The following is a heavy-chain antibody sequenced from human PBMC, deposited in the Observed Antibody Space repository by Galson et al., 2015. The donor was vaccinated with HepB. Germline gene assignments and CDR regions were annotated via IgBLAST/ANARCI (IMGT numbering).Heavy chain of an antibody. CDR1: GFTFSSYG. J-gene: IGHJ4*02. V-gene: IGHV3-33*08. CDR2: IWSDGSDK. CDR3: ARDRTYCGSPSCSRMGPNY. Sequence: SLRLSCAASGFTFSSYGVHWVRQAPGKGLEWVALIWSDGSDKNYADSVKGRFTISRDNSKNTVSLQMDSLRAEDTAVYYCARDRTYCGSPSCSRMGPNYWGQGTLVTVSS. D-gene: IGHD2-2*01.